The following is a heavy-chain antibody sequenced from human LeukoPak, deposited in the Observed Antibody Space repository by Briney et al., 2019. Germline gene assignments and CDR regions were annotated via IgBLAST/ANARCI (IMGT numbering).Heavy chain of an antibody. V-gene: IGHV4-34*01. Sequence: SETLSFNCAVYGLSCCGFYWSWHRTPPGRGLEWFGEINHSGSTNSNPSLKSRITTTVTTSKNQFSLKLSSVTAADTAVYYCARHLANVRWGVNPRWFDPWGQGTLVTVSS. CDR3: ARHLANVRWGVNPRWFDP. CDR1: GLSCCGFY. CDR2: INHSGST. D-gene: IGHD3-10*02. J-gene: IGHJ5*02.